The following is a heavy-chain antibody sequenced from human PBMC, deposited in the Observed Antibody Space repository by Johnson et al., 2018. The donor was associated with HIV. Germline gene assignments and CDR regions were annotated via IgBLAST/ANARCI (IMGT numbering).Heavy chain of an antibody. CDR1: GLTFSSYG. Sequence: QVQLVESGGGVVRPGGSLRLSCAASGLTFSSYGMHWVRQAPGKGLEWVAVIWYDGSNKDYADSVKGRFTISRDNSKNTLYLQRNSLRAEDTAVYYCARDKPHSAGYSRGDAFDIWGQGTMVTVSS. CDR2: IWYDGSNK. CDR3: ARDKPHSAGYSRGDAFDI. D-gene: IGHD6-13*01. J-gene: IGHJ3*02. V-gene: IGHV3-33*01.